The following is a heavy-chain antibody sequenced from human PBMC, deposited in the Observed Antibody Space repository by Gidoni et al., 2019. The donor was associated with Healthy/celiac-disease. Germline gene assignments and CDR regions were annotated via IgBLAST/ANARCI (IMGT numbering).Heavy chain of an antibody. J-gene: IGHJ4*02. CDR2: INHSGST. D-gene: IGHD5-18*01. V-gene: IGHV4-34*01. Sequence: QVQLQQWGAGLLKPSETLSLTCAVYGGSFSGYYWSWIRQPPGKGLEWIGEINHSGSTNYNPSLKSRVTISVDTSKNQFSLKLSSVTAADTAVYYCARGRQSRRNGYSYGYFFFGGQGTLVTVSS. CDR3: ARGRQSRRNGYSYGYFFF. CDR1: GGSFSGYY.